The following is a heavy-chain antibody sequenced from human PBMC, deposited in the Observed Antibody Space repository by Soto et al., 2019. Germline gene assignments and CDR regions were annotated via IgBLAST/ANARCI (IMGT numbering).Heavy chain of an antibody. Sequence: GESLKISCKGSGYSFTSYWIGWVRQMPGKGLEWMGIIYPGDSDTRYSPSFQGQVTISADKSISTAYLQWSSLKASDTAMYYCARIDPYSYYYYGMDVWGQGTTVTVSS. CDR3: ARIDPYSYYYYGMDV. D-gene: IGHD5-18*01. CDR2: IYPGDSDT. J-gene: IGHJ6*02. CDR1: GYSFTSYW. V-gene: IGHV5-51*01.